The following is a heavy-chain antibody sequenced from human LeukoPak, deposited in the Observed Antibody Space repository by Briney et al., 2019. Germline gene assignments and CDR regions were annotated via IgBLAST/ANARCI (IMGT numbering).Heavy chain of an antibody. Sequence: GGSLRLSCAASGFTVSSYAMHWVRQAPGKGLEWVALMSYDGSNRYYADSVKGRLTISRDNSKNTLYLQMNSLRAEDTAVYCCARGYSTSWYFFDYWGQGTLVTVSS. CDR1: GFTVSSYA. CDR2: MSYDGSNR. J-gene: IGHJ4*02. D-gene: IGHD6-13*01. CDR3: ARGYSTSWYFFDY. V-gene: IGHV3-30*04.